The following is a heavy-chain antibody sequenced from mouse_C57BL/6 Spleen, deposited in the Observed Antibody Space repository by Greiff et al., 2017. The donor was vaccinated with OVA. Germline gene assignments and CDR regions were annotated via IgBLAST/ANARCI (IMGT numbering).Heavy chain of an antibody. J-gene: IGHJ4*01. CDR3: ARNDYGKAMDY. D-gene: IGHD1-1*01. CDR1: GFSLTSYG. CDR2: IWSGGST. Sequence: QVQLKESGPGLVQPSQSLSITCTVSGFSLTSYGVHWVRQSPGKGLEWLGVIWSGGSTDYNAAFISRLSISKDNSKSKVFFKMNSLQADDTAIYYCARNDYGKAMDYWGQGTSVTVSS. V-gene: IGHV2-2*01.